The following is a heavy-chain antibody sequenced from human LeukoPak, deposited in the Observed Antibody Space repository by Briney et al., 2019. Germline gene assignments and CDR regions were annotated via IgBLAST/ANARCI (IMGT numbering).Heavy chain of an antibody. V-gene: IGHV3-23*01. CDR1: GFTFSSYA. Sequence: PGGSLRLSCAASGFTFSSYAMSWVRQAPGKGLEWVSAISGSGGSTYYADSVRGRFTISRDNSKNTLYLQMNSLRAEDTAVYYCAKDGGIVATIPYFDYWGQGTLVTVSS. CDR3: AKDGGIVATIPYFDY. CDR2: ISGSGGST. J-gene: IGHJ4*02. D-gene: IGHD5-12*01.